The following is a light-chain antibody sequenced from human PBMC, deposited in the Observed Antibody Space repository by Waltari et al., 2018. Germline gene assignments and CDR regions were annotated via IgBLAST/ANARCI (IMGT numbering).Light chain of an antibody. CDR1: QSVSNW. Sequence: DIQMTQSPSTLSASVGDRVTITCRASQSVSNWLAWYQQKAGKAPKLLIYKASSLESGVPSRFSGSGSGTEFTLTISSLQPDDFATYYCQQYNNYPYTFGQGTKLEIK. CDR2: KAS. J-gene: IGKJ2*01. V-gene: IGKV1-5*03. CDR3: QQYNNYPYT.